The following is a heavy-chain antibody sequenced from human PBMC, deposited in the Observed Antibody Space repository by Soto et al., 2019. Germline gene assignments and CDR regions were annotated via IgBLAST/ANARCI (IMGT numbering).Heavy chain of an antibody. V-gene: IGHV3-15*01. Sequence: GGSLRLSCAASGFPFSNAWMNWVRQPPGKGLEWVGRIKSKTDGGTADYAAPVHGRFIISTDETRNTLYLQMTSLKTEDTAVYHCVTGYHDYAWGSLNWGPGTLVTVSS. D-gene: IGHD3-16*01. CDR2: IKSKTDGGTA. CDR1: GFPFSNAW. J-gene: IGHJ4*02. CDR3: VTGYHDYAWGSLN.